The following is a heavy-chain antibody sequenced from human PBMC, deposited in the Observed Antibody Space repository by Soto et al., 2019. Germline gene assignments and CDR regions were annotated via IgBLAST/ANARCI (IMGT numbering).Heavy chain of an antibody. CDR3: ARVDTYDYYYAKDV. J-gene: IGHJ6*02. Sequence: GGSLRLSCAASGFTVTSNYMNWVRQPPGKGLEWVSIVYSSGATYYADSVKGRFTISRDKSKNTLYLQMRNLRAEDTAIYYCARVDTYDYYYAKDVWGQGTTVTVSS. CDR2: VYSSGAT. D-gene: IGHD5-18*01. CDR1: GFTVTSNY. V-gene: IGHV3-53*01.